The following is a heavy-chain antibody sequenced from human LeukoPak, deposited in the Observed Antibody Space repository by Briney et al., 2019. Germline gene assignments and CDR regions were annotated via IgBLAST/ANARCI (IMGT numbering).Heavy chain of an antibody. D-gene: IGHD3-10*01. CDR3: AKVQELGAPDY. Sequence: SGGSLRLSCAASGFTFSSYGMSWVRQAPGKGLEWVSSISGSGISTYYADSVKVRFTITRDNSKNTLYLQMNSLRAEDTAVYYCAKVQELGAPDYWGQGTLVTVSS. J-gene: IGHJ4*02. CDR1: GFTFSSYG. V-gene: IGHV3-23*01. CDR2: ISGSGIST.